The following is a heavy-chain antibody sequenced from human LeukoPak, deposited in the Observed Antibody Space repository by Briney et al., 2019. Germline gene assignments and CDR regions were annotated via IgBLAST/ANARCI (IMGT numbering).Heavy chain of an antibody. CDR3: ARILWFGDPGNWFDP. V-gene: IGHV4-39*01. D-gene: IGHD3-10*01. J-gene: IGHJ5*02. CDR1: GGSISSNSYY. CDR2: IYYSGST. Sequence: SETLSLTCTVSGGSISSNSYYWGWIRQPPGKGLEWIGSIYYSGSTYYNPSLKSRVTISVDTSKNQFSLKLSSVTAADTAVYYCARILWFGDPGNWFDPWGQGTLVTVSS.